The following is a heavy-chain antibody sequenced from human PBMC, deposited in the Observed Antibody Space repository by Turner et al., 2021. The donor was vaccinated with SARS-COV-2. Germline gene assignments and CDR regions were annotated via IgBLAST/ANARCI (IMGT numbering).Heavy chain of an antibody. J-gene: IGHJ4*02. D-gene: IGHD3-16*01. Sequence: EVQLVESGGGLVQPGGSLRLSCAASGFTVSSNYMSWVRQAPGKGREWVSVIYSGGSTYYADSVKGRFTSSRHNSKNTLYLQMNSLRAEDTAVYYCARESWGRDPDYWGQGTLVTVSS. CDR1: GFTVSSNY. CDR3: ARESWGRDPDY. CDR2: IYSGGST. V-gene: IGHV3-53*04.